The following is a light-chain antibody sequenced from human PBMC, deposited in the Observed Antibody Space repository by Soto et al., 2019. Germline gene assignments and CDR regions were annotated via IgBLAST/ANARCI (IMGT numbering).Light chain of an antibody. J-gene: IGLJ2*01. Sequence: QSALTQPPSASRSPGQSVTISCTGTSSDVGGYNYVSWYQQHPGKAPKLMIYEVSKRPSGVPDRFSGSKSGNTASLTVSGLQAEDEADYYCSPYAGSPVVFGGGTKLTVL. CDR2: EVS. V-gene: IGLV2-8*01. CDR1: SSDVGGYNY. CDR3: SPYAGSPVV.